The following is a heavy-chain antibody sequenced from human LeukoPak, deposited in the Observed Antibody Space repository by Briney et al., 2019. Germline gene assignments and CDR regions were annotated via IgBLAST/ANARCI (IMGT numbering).Heavy chain of an antibody. V-gene: IGHV3-64D*06. CDR1: GFTVSTYV. CDR3: VRGTGY. J-gene: IGHJ4*02. CDR2: ISSNGDNT. Sequence: GGSLRLSCSVSGFTVSTYVMHCVRQAPGKGLEYVSAISSNGDNTYYADSVKGRFTISRDNSKNTLYLQMSSLRADDTAVYYCVRGTGYWGQGTLVTVSS.